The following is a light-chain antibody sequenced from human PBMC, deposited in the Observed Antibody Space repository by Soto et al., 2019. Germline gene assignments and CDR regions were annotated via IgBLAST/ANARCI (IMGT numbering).Light chain of an antibody. CDR1: QILLANCNNKNC. CDR2: WAS. Sequence: DIVMTKSPDSLAVSLGERATINCKSSQILLANCNNKNCLAWYQHKPGQPPKMLILWASTRKSGGHDRVSGGGSGTYFALTNSSLQAEDAGVYYCQHFYRPPFSFGQVTKIEIK. J-gene: IGKJ2*01. V-gene: IGKV4-1*01. CDR3: QHFYRPPFS.